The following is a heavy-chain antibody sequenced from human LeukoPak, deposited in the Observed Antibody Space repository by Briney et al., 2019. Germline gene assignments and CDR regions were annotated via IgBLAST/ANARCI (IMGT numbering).Heavy chain of an antibody. CDR3: ARRGAILGYCSSTSCYTGFDY. Sequence: SETLSLTCTVSGGSISSSSYYWGWLRQPPGKGLEWIGSIYYSGSTYYNPSLKSRVTISVDTSKNQFSLKLSSVTAADTAVYYCARRGAILGYCSSTSCYTGFDYWGQGTLVTVSS. D-gene: IGHD2-2*02. J-gene: IGHJ4*02. CDR2: IYYSGST. CDR1: GGSISSSSYY. V-gene: IGHV4-39*01.